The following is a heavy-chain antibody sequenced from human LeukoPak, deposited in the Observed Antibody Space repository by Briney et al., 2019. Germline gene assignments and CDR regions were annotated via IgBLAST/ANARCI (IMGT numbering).Heavy chain of an antibody. D-gene: IGHD6-6*01. CDR3: AREGSSIAAPNPSGYFDY. J-gene: IGHJ4*02. CDR2: IIPIFGTA. CDR1: GGTFSSYA. V-gene: IGHV1-69*13. Sequence: SVKVSCKASGGTFSSYAISWVRQAPGQGLEWMGGIIPIFGTANYAQKFQGRVTITADESTSTAYMELSSLRSEDTAVYYCAREGSSIAAPNPSGYFDYWGQGTLVTVSS.